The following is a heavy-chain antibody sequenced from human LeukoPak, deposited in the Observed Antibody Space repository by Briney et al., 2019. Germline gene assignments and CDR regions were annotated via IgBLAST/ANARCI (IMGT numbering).Heavy chain of an antibody. CDR2: IYTSGST. J-gene: IGHJ4*02. CDR3: ARDREDYFDY. Sequence: SETLSLTCTVSGGSISSGSYYWSWIRQPAGKGLEWIGRIYTSGSTNYNPSLKSRVTISVDTSKNQFSLKLSSVTAADTAVYYCARDREDYFDYWGQGTLVTVSS. CDR1: GGSISSGSYY. V-gene: IGHV4-61*02. D-gene: IGHD1-26*01.